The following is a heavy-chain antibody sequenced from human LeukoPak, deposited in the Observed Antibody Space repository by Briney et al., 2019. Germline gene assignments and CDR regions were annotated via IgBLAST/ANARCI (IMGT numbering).Heavy chain of an antibody. CDR1: GGSISSPNW. D-gene: IGHD4-17*01. J-gene: IGHJ4*02. Sequence: PSETLSLTCAVSGGSISSPNWWPWVRQPPGKGLEWIGEIYRSGSTNYNPSLKSRVTISVDTSKNQFSLKLSSVTAADTAVYYCARANGDYGFDYWGQGTLVTVSS. V-gene: IGHV4-4*02. CDR3: ARANGDYGFDY. CDR2: IYRSGST.